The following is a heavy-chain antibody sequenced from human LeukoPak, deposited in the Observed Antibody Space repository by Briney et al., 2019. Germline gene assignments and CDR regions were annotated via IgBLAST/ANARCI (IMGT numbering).Heavy chain of an antibody. CDR3: ARAAAGTGDWIDP. V-gene: IGHV4-38-2*02. Sequence: SETLSLTCTVSGGSISSYYWSRIRQPPGKGLEWIGSIYHSGSTYYDPSLKSRVTISVDTSKNQFSLKLSSVTAADTAVYYCARAAAGTGDWIDPWGQGTLVTVSS. CDR1: GGSISSYY. D-gene: IGHD6-13*01. J-gene: IGHJ5*02. CDR2: IYHSGST.